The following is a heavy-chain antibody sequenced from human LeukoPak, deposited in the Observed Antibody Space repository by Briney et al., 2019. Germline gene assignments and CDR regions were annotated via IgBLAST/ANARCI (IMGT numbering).Heavy chain of an antibody. J-gene: IGHJ4*02. Sequence: PSETPSLTCTVSDYSISSGDYYWGWIRQPPGKGLEWIGSIFHSGNTYYNPSLKSRVTISVDTSKNQFSLKLSSVTAADTAVYYCARSGDTTVTPFDYWGQGTLVTVSS. CDR1: DYSISSGDYY. V-gene: IGHV4-38-2*02. D-gene: IGHD4-17*01. CDR2: IFHSGNT. CDR3: ARSGDTTVTPFDY.